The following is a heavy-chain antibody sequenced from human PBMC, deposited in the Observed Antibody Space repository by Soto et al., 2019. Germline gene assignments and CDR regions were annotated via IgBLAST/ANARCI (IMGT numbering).Heavy chain of an antibody. D-gene: IGHD2-15*01. CDR3: ARELMVVDCSGGRCYSNWFDP. V-gene: IGHV3-7*05. J-gene: IGHJ5*02. Sequence: EVQLVESGGGLVQPGGSLRLSCAASGFTFSSYWMSWVRQAPGKGLEWVANIKQDGSEKYYVDSVKGRFTISRDNAKNSLYLQMNSLRAEDTAVYYCARELMVVDCSGGRCYSNWFDPWGQGTLVTVSS. CDR2: IKQDGSEK. CDR1: GFTFSSYW.